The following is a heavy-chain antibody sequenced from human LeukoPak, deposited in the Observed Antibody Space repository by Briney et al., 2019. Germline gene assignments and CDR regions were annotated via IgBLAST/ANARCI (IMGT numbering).Heavy chain of an antibody. D-gene: IGHD1-20*01. Sequence: GGSLRLSCAASGFTFSTYWMSWVRQAPGKGLEWVANIKEDGSEKYYGDSVKGRFTISRDNSKNTLYLQMNSLRAEDTAVYYCARDIYWGITGTALGYWGQGTLVTVSS. CDR3: ARDIYWGITGTALGY. V-gene: IGHV3-7*01. CDR1: GFTFSTYW. CDR2: IKEDGSEK. J-gene: IGHJ4*02.